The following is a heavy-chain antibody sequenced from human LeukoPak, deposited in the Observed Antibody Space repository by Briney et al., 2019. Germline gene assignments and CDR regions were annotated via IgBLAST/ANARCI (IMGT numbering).Heavy chain of an antibody. Sequence: PGGSLRLSCTASGFTFSTYGMHWVRQAPGKGLEWVTIISYDGSTKYYSDSVKGRFTLSRDNSKNTLYLQMNSLRAYDTAVYYCARDRGDFWTGYYTNYFDYWGQGTLVTVSS. CDR1: GFTFSTYG. CDR2: ISYDGSTK. CDR3: ARDRGDFWTGYYTNYFDY. J-gene: IGHJ4*02. V-gene: IGHV3-30*03. D-gene: IGHD3/OR15-3a*01.